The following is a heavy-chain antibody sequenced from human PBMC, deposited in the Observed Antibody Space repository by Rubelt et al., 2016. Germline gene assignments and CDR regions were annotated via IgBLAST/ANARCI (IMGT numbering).Heavy chain of an antibody. D-gene: IGHD2-2*02. CDR3: ARGEKYCASTSCYKRGYYFDY. CDR2: IYTSGST. CDR1: GGSLSGFY. Sequence: QVQLQESGPGLVKPSETLSLTCTVSGGSLSGFYWSWIRQPPGKGLEWIGYIYTSGSTNYNPSLKIRVTISLDTSKSQFSLRLNSMTAADTAVYYCARGEKYCASTSCYKRGYYFDYWGQGTLVTVSS. V-gene: IGHV4-4*09. J-gene: IGHJ4*02.